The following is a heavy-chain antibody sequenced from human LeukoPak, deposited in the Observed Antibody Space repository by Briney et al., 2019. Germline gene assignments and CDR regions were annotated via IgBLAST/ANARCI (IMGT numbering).Heavy chain of an antibody. V-gene: IGHV4-61*02. CDR3: ATVDTAMVKGDAFDI. CDR1: GGSLSSGSSC. CDR2: IYTSGRT. D-gene: IGHD5-18*01. J-gene: IGHJ3*02. Sequence: SETLSLTCTVSGGSLSSGSSCWSWIRQPAGKGLEWIGRIYTSGRTKDNPSLKSRVTISVDTSKNQFSLKLSSVTAADTAVYYCATVDTAMVKGDAFDIWGQGTVVTVSS.